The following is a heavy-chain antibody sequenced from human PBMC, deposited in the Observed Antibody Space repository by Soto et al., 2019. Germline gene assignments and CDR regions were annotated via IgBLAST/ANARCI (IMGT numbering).Heavy chain of an antibody. V-gene: IGHV6-1*01. CDR2: TYFRSKWYN. Sequence: SQTLSLTCAISGDSVSSNTTSWNWIRQSPSRGLEWLGRTYFRSKWYNDYAVSVKSRIIINPDTSNNQFSLQLNSVTPEDTAVYFCAKGDNLGPKTGYAFDPWGQGIMVTVSS. D-gene: IGHD5-12*01. CDR1: GDSVSSNTTS. J-gene: IGHJ5*02. CDR3: AKGDNLGPKTGYAFDP.